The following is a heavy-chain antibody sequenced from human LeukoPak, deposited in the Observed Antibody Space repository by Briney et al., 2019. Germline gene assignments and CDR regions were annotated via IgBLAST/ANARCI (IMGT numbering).Heavy chain of an antibody. J-gene: IGHJ4*02. CDR2: INIGGDDT. V-gene: IGHV3-23*01. D-gene: IGHD4-17*01. CDR3: AKAMTTVTTKAPNFDY. Sequence: GGSLRLSCVASGFTFSRYSMTWVRQAPGKGLEWVSAINIGGDDTYYADSVRGRFTISRDNSKNTLYLQMNSLRAEDTAVYYCAKAMTTVTTKAPNFDYWGQGTLVTVSS. CDR1: GFTFSRYS.